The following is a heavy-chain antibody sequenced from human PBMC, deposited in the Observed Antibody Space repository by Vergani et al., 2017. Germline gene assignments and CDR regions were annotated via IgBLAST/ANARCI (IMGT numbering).Heavy chain of an antibody. J-gene: IGHJ5*02. Sequence: QVQLVQSGAEVKKPGSSVKVSCKASGGTFSSYAISWVRQAPGQGLEWMGGIIPIFGTANYAQKFQGRVTITADKSTSTAYMELSSLRSEDTGVYYCAGFPKYCSGGSCYPAGFDPWGQGTLVTVSS. CDR1: GGTFSSYA. V-gene: IGHV1-69*06. D-gene: IGHD2-15*01. CDR3: AGFPKYCSGGSCYPAGFDP. CDR2: IIPIFGTA.